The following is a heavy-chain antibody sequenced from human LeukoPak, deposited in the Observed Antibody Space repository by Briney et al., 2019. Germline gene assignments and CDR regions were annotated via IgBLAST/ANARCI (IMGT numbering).Heavy chain of an antibody. CDR2: ISYDGSNK. V-gene: IGHV3-30*04. CDR1: GFPLNSYA. Sequence: GGSLRLFCSASGFPLNSYAMQWVRQAPGKGLEWVAVISYDGSNKYYADSVKGRFTISRDNSKNTLYLQMNSLRAEDTAVYDCARGYYDSNLLWGQGTLVTVSS. D-gene: IGHD3-22*01. J-gene: IGHJ4*02. CDR3: ARGYYDSNLL.